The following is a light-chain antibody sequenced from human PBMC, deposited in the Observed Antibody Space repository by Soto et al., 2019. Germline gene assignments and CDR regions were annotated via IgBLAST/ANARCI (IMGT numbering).Light chain of an antibody. Sequence: LLTQSPSCLSASVGDRGTLTCRASQGIDTSLAWYQQKPGKAPKLLIYAASSLQRGVPSRFSGSGSGRDFTLTCSNLQPEDLGTCSCQQYDRYPRTCGGGTRVDIK. V-gene: IGKV1-9*01. CDR2: AAS. CDR1: QGIDTS. CDR3: QQYDRYPRT. J-gene: IGKJ3*01.